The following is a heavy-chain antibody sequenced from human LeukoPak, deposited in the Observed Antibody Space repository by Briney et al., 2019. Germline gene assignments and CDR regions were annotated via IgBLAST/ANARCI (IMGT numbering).Heavy chain of an antibody. Sequence: GGSPRLSCAASGFTFQNYAMSWVRQAPGKGLEWASSISGSGPSTDYADSVKGRFTISRDKAKNTLYLQMNSLRAEDTAVYYCARSGVQQQDYYYYGMDVWGQGTTVTISS. CDR2: ISGSGPST. V-gene: IGHV3-23*01. J-gene: IGHJ6*02. CDR3: ARSGVQQQDYYYYGMDV. D-gene: IGHD6-13*01. CDR1: GFTFQNYA.